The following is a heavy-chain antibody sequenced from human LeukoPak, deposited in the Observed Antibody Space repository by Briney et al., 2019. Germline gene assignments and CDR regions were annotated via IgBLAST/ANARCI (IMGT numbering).Heavy chain of an antibody. Sequence: PSETLSLTCTVSGGSIGSYYWNFIRQPPGKGLEWIGYIYYIGSTNYNPSLKSRVTISVDTSKNQFSLKLSSVTAADTAVYYCARQGAVAGTVWYFDLWGRGTLVTVSS. J-gene: IGHJ2*01. CDR3: ARQGAVAGTVWYFDL. CDR1: GGSIGSYY. V-gene: IGHV4-59*08. CDR2: IYYIGST. D-gene: IGHD6-19*01.